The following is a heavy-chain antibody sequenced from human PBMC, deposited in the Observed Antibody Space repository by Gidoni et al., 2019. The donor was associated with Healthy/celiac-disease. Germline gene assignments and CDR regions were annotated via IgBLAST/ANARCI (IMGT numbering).Heavy chain of an antibody. CDR2: ISYDGSHK. J-gene: IGHJ4*02. V-gene: IGHV3-30*18. D-gene: IGHD3-22*01. Sequence: VQPGRYLRLSCAASGFRFSVYGIHWVRQAPGKGLEWVAAISYDGSHKYYVDSVKGRFTISRDNSKNTLYLQMNSLRGEDTAVYYCAQEDTSGYYVFDYWGQGTLVTVSS. CDR1: GFRFSVYG. CDR3: AQEDTSGYYVFDY.